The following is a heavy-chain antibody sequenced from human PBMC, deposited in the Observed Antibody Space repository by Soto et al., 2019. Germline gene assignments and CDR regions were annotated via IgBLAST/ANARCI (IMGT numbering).Heavy chain of an antibody. CDR1: GYSFTSYW. V-gene: IGHV5-10-1*01. Sequence: GESLKISCKGSGYSFTSYWISWVRQMPGKGLEWMGRIDPSDSYTNYSPSFQGHVTISADKSISTACLQWSSLKASDTAMYYCARRGYSGYDGSYYYYYYGMDVWGQGTTVTVSS. CDR2: IDPSDSYT. D-gene: IGHD5-12*01. CDR3: ARRGYSGYDGSYYYYYYGMDV. J-gene: IGHJ6*02.